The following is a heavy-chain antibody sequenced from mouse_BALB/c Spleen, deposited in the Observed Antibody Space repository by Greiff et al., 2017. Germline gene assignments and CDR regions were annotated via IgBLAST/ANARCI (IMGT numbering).Heavy chain of an antibody. Sequence: VKLVESGPELVKPGASVKMSCKASGYTFTDYVISWVKQRTGQGLEWIGEIYPGSGSTYYNEKFKGKATLTADKSSNTAYMQLSSLTSEDSAVYFCAFYYGSTPYAMDYWGQGTSVTVSS. D-gene: IGHD1-1*01. CDR3: AFYYGSTPYAMDY. J-gene: IGHJ4*01. CDR1: GYTFTDYV. CDR2: IYPGSGST. V-gene: IGHV1-77*01.